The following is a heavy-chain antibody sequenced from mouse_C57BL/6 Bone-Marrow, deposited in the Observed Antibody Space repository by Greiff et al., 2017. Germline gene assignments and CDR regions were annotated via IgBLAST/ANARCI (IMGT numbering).Heavy chain of an antibody. Sequence: VQLQQSVAELVRPGASVTLSCTASGFNIKNTYMHWVKQSPEQGLEWIGRIDPANGNTKYAPKFQGKATITADTSSNTAYLQLSSLTTADTASYYCASMEMGDYWGQGTTRTVSS. CDR3: ASMEMGDY. J-gene: IGHJ2*01. V-gene: IGHV14-3*01. CDR1: GFNIKNTY. D-gene: IGHD1-1*02. CDR2: IDPANGNT.